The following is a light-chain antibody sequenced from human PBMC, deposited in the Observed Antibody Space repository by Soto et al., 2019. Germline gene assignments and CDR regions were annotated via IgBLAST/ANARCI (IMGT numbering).Light chain of an antibody. CDR1: RGISSY. J-gene: IGKJ5*01. CDR3: QQLNSYPQT. Sequence: IQCAQSPSSQSATAGERVTITGQASRGISSYLAWYQEKTGKHPKIIVYSASTLQSGVPSRFSGIVSGPDFNLTLSRLQTEDSATYVRQQLNSYPQTCCLGTR. CDR2: SAS. V-gene: IGKV1-9*01.